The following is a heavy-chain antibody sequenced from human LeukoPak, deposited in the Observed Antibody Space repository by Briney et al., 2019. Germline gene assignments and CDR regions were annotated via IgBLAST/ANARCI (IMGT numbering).Heavy chain of an antibody. D-gene: IGHD3-10*01. CDR1: GYTFSDYY. CDR2: INPNSGDT. Sequence: GASVKVSCKTSGYTFSDYYIHWIRQAPGQGLEWVGWINPNSGDTDYAQKFQGRVTVTRDTSISTAYMELSSLRSEDTAVYYCARGYGSGTTGYYYFMDVWGKGTTVTISS. V-gene: IGHV1-2*02. J-gene: IGHJ6*03. CDR3: ARGYGSGTTGYYYFMDV.